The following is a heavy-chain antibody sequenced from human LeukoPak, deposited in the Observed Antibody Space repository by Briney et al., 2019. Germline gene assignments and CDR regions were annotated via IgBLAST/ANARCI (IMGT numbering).Heavy chain of an antibody. CDR3: ATGRNLEAYEI. J-gene: IGHJ3*02. CDR2: IYHSGST. V-gene: IGHV4-4*02. D-gene: IGHD4-23*01. Sequence: SGTLSLTCAVSGGSISSSNWWSWVRQPPGKGLEWIGEIYHSGSTNYNPSLKSRVTISGDTSKNLFSLKLSSVTAADTAVYYCATGRNLEAYEIWGQGTMVTVSS. CDR1: GGSISSSNW.